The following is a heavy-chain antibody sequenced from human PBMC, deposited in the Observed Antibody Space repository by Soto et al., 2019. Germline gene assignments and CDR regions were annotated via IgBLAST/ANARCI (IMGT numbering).Heavy chain of an antibody. V-gene: IGHV3-9*01. CDR1: GYDLDDYA. CDR2: ISWNGNSK. J-gene: IGHJ3*01. D-gene: IGHD1-26*01. CDR3: GKEMRRGDLEWEGLSLRALDV. Sequence: GGSLRLSCAAFGYDLDDYAMNWVRQVPGKGLEWVSGISWNGNSKGYADSVRGRFTISREKGKYSLHLQMNSLRVDDTALYYCGKEMRRGDLEWEGLSLRALDVWGQGTMVTVSS.